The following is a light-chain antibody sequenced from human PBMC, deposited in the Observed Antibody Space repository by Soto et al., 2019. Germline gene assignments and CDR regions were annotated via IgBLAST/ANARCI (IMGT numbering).Light chain of an antibody. Sequence: EIVLTQSPGTLSLSPGERATLSCRASQSVSSSYLAWYQQKPGQAPRLLIYGASSRATGIPDRFSGSGSATDFTLTISRLEPEDFAVYYCQQYHTSPLTSGGGTKVEIK. J-gene: IGKJ4*01. CDR1: QSVSSSY. CDR3: QQYHTSPLT. CDR2: GAS. V-gene: IGKV3-20*01.